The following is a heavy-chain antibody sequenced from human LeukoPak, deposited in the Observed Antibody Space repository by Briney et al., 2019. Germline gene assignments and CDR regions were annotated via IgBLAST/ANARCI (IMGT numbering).Heavy chain of an antibody. D-gene: IGHD3-22*01. CDR1: GYTFTGYY. Sequence: ASVKVSCKASGYTFTGYYMHWVRQAPGQGLEWMGWINPNSGGTNYAQKFQGRATMTRDTSISTACMELSRLRSDDTAVYYCARERSDSSGYYQQEGAFDIWGQGTMVTVSS. CDR2: INPNSGGT. CDR3: ARERSDSSGYYQQEGAFDI. V-gene: IGHV1-2*02. J-gene: IGHJ3*02.